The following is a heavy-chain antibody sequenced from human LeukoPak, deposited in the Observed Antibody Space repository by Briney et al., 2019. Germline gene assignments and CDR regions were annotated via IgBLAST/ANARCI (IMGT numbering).Heavy chain of an antibody. CDR2: INHSGST. V-gene: IGHV4-34*01. Sequence: SETLSLTCAVYGGSFSGYYWSWIRQPPGKGLEWIGEINHSGSTNYNPSLKSRVTISVDTSKNRFSLKLSSVTAADTAVYYCARSPYYDFWSGYYTHAFDIWGQGTMVTVSS. D-gene: IGHD3-3*01. CDR1: GGSFSGYY. CDR3: ARSPYYDFWSGYYTHAFDI. J-gene: IGHJ3*02.